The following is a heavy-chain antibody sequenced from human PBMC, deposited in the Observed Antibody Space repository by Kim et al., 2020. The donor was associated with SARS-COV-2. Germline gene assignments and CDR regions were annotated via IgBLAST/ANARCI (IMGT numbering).Heavy chain of an antibody. J-gene: IGHJ5*02. Sequence: ASVKVSCKASGYTFTGYYMHWVRQAPGQGLEWMGWINPNSGGTNYAQKFQGRVTMTRDTSISTAYMELSRLRSDDTAVYYCAREGATVDPGRAWFDPWGQGTLVTVSS. CDR3: AREGATVDPGRAWFDP. CDR1: GYTFTGYY. V-gene: IGHV1-2*02. D-gene: IGHD1-26*01. CDR2: INPNSGGT.